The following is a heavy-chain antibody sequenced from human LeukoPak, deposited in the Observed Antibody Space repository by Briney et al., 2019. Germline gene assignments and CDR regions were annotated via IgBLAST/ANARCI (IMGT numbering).Heavy chain of an antibody. CDR2: INHSGST. V-gene: IGHV4-34*01. J-gene: IGHJ4*02. CDR3: ASFMTTVTAGDY. D-gene: IGHD4-17*01. CDR1: GGSFSGYY. Sequence: SETLSLTCAVYGGSFSGYYWSWIRQPPGKGLEWIGEINHSGSTNYNPSLKSRVTISVDTSKNQFSLKLSSVTAADTAVYYCASFMTTVTAGDYWGQGTLVTVSS.